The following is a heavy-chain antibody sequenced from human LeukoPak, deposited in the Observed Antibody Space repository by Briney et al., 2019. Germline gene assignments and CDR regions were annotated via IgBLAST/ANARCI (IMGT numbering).Heavy chain of an antibody. J-gene: IGHJ4*02. CDR2: IYYSGST. Sequence: SETLSLTCTVSGGSISSGDYYLSWIRQPPGKGLEWIVYIYYSGSTYYNPSLKSRVTISVDTSKNQFSLKLSSVTAADTAVYYCASFITMVRGVIITYFDYWGQGTLVTVSS. CDR3: ASFITMVRGVIITYFDY. V-gene: IGHV4-30-4*01. D-gene: IGHD3-10*01. CDR1: GGSISSGDYY.